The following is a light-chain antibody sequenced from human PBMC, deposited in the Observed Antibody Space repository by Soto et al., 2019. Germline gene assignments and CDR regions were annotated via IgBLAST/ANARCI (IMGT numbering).Light chain of an antibody. J-gene: IGKJ1*01. CDR3: QHYNSYSEA. Sequence: DIEVPQSPSTLSASVGDRVTITCRASQSISSWLAWYQQKPGKAPKLLIYEASTLKSGVPSRFSGSGSGTEFTLTISSLQPDDFATYYCQHYNSYSEALGQGIKVDIK. CDR2: EAS. CDR1: QSISSW. V-gene: IGKV1-5*03.